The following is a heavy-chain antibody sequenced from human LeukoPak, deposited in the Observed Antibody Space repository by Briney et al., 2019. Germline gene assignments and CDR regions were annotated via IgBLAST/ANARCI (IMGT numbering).Heavy chain of an antibody. D-gene: IGHD3-3*01. CDR3: ARRFWSGHNDY. V-gene: IGHV1-18*01. CDR1: GYTFASYG. CDR2: ISAYNGNT. Sequence: ASVKVSCTASGYTFASYGISWVRQAPGQGLEWMGWISAYNGNTNYAQKLQGRVTMTTDTSTSTAYMELRSLRSDDTAVYSCARRFWSGHNDYWGQGTLVSVSS. J-gene: IGHJ4*02.